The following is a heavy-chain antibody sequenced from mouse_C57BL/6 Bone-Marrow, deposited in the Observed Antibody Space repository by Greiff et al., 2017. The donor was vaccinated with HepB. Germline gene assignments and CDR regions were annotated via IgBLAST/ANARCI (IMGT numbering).Heavy chain of an antibody. Sequence: VQLQQSGAELVKPGASVKISCKASGYAFSSYWMNWVKQRPGKGLEWIGQIYPGDGDTNYNGKFKGKATLTADKSSSTAYMQLSSLTSEDSAVYFCARIRIYYYGSSWYFDVWGTGTTVTVSS. V-gene: IGHV1-80*01. D-gene: IGHD1-1*01. J-gene: IGHJ1*03. CDR2: IYPGDGDT. CDR3: ARIRIYYYGSSWYFDV. CDR1: GYAFSSYW.